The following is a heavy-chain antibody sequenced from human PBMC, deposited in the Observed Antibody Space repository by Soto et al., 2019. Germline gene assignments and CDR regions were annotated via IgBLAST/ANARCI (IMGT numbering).Heavy chain of an antibody. CDR3: ARLSMGSGSQRPNWFDP. J-gene: IGHJ5*02. Sequence: SETPSLTCTVSGGSISTSSYHWGWIRQPAGKGLEWIGSSHYIGSTYYNPSLKSRVTISVDTAKNQFSLKLNSVTAADTAVYYCARLSMGSGSQRPNWFDPWGQGTLVTVSS. V-gene: IGHV4-39*01. CDR2: SHYIGST. D-gene: IGHD3-10*01. CDR1: GGSISTSSYH.